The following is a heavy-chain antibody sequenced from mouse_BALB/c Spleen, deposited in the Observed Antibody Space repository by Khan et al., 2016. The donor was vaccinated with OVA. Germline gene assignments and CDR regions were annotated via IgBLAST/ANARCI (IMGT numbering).Heavy chain of an antibody. J-gene: IGHJ4*01. D-gene: IGHD1-2*01. CDR2: IWAGGST. CDR1: GFSLTSYG. V-gene: IGHV2-9*02. Sequence: QVQLKQSGPGLVAPSQSLSITCTVSGFSLTSYGVHWVRQPPGKGLEWLGVIWAGGSTNYNSALMSRLSISKDNSKSQVLLKMNSLQTDDTAIYYCAREPQIHYYGYRTMDYWGQGTSVTVSS. CDR3: AREPQIHYYGYRTMDY.